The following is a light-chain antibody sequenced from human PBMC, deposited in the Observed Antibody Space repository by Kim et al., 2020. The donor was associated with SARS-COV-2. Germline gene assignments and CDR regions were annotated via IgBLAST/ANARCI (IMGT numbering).Light chain of an antibody. CDR2: GAS. CDR1: QSVSSS. CDR3: QQYNNWFMYT. V-gene: IGKV3-15*01. J-gene: IGKJ2*01. Sequence: VSPGDRATLSCRASQSVSSSLAWYQQKAGQAPRLLIYGASTRATGIPARFSGSGSGTEFTLTISSLQSEDFAVYYCQQYNNWFMYTFGQGTKLEI.